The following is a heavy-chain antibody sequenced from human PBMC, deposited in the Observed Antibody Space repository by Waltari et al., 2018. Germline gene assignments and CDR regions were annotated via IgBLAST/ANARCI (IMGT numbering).Heavy chain of an antibody. CDR1: GGSISSSSYY. J-gene: IGHJ5*02. CDR2: IYYSGST. D-gene: IGHD6-13*01. Sequence: QLQLQESGPGLVKPSETLSLTCTVSGGSISSSSYYWGWIRQPPGKGLAWIGSIYYSGSTDYNPSRKVRVTISVDPAKNQFSLKLSAVTAADTAVYYCARRKYSSSWYNVRSENNWFDPWGQGTLVTVSS. CDR3: ARRKYSSSWYNVRSENNWFDP. V-gene: IGHV4-39*07.